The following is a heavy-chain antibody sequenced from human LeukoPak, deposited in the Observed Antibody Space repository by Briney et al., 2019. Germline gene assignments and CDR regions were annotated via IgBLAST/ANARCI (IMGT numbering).Heavy chain of an antibody. CDR3: ARVRSSYGFGDAFDI. CDR2: IYYSGST. D-gene: IGHD5-18*01. Sequence: SETLSLTCTVSGGSISSSSYYWSWIRQPPGKGLEWIGYIYYSGSTNYNPSLKSRVTISVDTSKNQFSLKLSSVTAADTAVYYCARVRSSYGFGDAFDIWGQGTMVTVSS. CDR1: GGSISSSSYY. V-gene: IGHV4-61*01. J-gene: IGHJ3*02.